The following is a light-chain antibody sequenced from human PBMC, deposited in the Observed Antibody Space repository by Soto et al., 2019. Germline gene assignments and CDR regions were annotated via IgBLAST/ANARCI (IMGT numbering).Light chain of an antibody. CDR2: AAS. CDR1: QDINTY. V-gene: IGKV1-9*01. CDR3: HQRKSYPTT. Sequence: DIQLTQSPSFLSASVGDRVTITCRASQDINTYLAWYQQKPGKAHKLLIFAASTLQYGVPSRFSGSGSETQFTFTINSLQPEDFAPYSCHQRKSYPTTFGQGTRLEIK. J-gene: IGKJ5*01.